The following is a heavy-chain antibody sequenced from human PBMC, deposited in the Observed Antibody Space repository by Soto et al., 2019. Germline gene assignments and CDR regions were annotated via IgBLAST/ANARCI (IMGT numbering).Heavy chain of an antibody. CDR2: IFSNDEK. Sequence: SGPTLVNPTETLTLTCTVSGFSLSNARMGVSWIRQPPGKALEWLAHIFSNDEKSYNTSLKSRLTISKDTSKNQLVLIMTNMDLVDTATYYCIQSRCGGDCLQSYASHYYYGMDVWGQGTTVTVSS. CDR1: GFSLSNARMG. CDR3: IQSRCGGDCLQSYASHYYYGMDV. J-gene: IGHJ6*02. D-gene: IGHD2-21*02. V-gene: IGHV2-26*01.